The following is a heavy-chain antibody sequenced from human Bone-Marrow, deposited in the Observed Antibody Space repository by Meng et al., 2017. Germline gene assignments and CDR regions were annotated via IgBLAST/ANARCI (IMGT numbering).Heavy chain of an antibody. CDR2: IYYTGST. D-gene: IGHD5-18*01. CDR3: ARLDDTGIDY. Sequence: QVQLQQWGAGLLKPSETLSLTCAVYGGSFSGYYWSWIRQPPGKGLEWIGSIYYTGSTYYNPSLKSRVTISIDTSKNQFSLKLSSVTAADTAVYYCARLDDTGIDYWGQGILVTVSS. J-gene: IGHJ4*02. CDR1: GGSFSGYY. V-gene: IGHV4-34*01.